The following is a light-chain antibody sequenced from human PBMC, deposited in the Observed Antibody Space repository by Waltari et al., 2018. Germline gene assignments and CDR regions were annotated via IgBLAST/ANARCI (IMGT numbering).Light chain of an antibody. Sequence: QSALTQPPSASGSPGQSLTTSCPGSSGDIGTFNYVSWYQQPPAKAPKIIIYEVSKRPSGVPGRFSASKSDNTASLTVSGLQSDDEAIYYCSSYAGNNHLIFGGGTRVTVL. CDR1: SGDIGTFNY. V-gene: IGLV2-8*01. J-gene: IGLJ2*01. CDR3: SSYAGNNHLI. CDR2: EVS.